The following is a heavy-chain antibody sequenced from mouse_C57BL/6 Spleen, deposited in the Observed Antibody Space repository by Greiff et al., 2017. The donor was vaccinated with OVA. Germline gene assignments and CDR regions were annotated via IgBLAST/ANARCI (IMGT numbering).Heavy chain of an antibody. Sequence: EVKLMESGPGLVKPSQSLSLTCSVTGYSITSGYYWNWIRQFPGNKLEWMGYISYDGSNNYNPSLKNRISITRDTSKNQFFLKLNSVTTEDTATYYCARVLTGTGAMDYWGQGTSVTVSS. V-gene: IGHV3-6*01. CDR3: ARVLTGTGAMDY. CDR2: ISYDGSN. D-gene: IGHD4-1*01. J-gene: IGHJ4*01. CDR1: GYSITSGYY.